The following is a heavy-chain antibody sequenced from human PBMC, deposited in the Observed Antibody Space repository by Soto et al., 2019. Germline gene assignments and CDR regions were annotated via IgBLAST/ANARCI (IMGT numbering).Heavy chain of an antibody. D-gene: IGHD4-4*01. Sequence: QVQLVESGGGVVQPGRSLRLPCAASGFTFSSQAMNWVRQAPARGLEWVALIWNAGNNKYYADAGSVKGRFTISRDNSRNTLYLEMNSVRADDTGVYYCARGPDYSNFGYFDYWGQGTLVTVSS. CDR2: IWNAGNNK. J-gene: IGHJ4*02. V-gene: IGHV3-33*01. CDR1: GFTFSSQA. CDR3: ARGPDYSNFGYFDY.